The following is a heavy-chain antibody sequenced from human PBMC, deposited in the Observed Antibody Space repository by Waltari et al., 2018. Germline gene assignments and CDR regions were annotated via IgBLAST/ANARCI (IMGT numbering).Heavy chain of an antibody. D-gene: IGHD2-21*02. V-gene: IGHV3-74*01. CDR3: ARVAVTTPWYFDL. CDR1: GFTFSSYW. CDR2: INSAGSTT. Sequence: EVQLVESGGGLVQPGGSLRLPCAASGFTFSSYWMHWVRQAPGKGLVWVSRINSAGSTTTYTDSVKGRFTISRDNAKNTLYLQMNSLRAEDTAVYYCARVAVTTPWYFDLWGCGTLVTVSS. J-gene: IGHJ2*01.